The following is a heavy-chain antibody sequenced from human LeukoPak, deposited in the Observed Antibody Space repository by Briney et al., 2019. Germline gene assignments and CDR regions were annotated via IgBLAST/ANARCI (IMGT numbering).Heavy chain of an antibody. V-gene: IGHV4-59*01. D-gene: IGHD3-10*01. CDR3: ARETPYGSGSYPFDY. Sequence: KASETLSLTCTVSGGSISSYYWNWIRQPPGKGLEWIGYIYNTGNTNNNPSLKSRVTISVDTSKNDFSLKLSSVTAADTAVYYCARETPYGSGSYPFDYWGQGILVTVSS. CDR1: GGSISSYY. CDR2: IYNTGNT. J-gene: IGHJ4*02.